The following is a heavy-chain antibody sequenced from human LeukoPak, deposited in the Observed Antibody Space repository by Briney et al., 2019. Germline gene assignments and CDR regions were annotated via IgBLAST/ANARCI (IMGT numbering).Heavy chain of an antibody. CDR3: ARGSDSSSWYFAQYYYYGMDV. Sequence: SETLSLTCAVYGGSFSGYYWSWIRQPPGKGLEWIGEINHSGSTNYNPSLKSRVTISVDTSKNQFSLKLSSVTAADTAVNYCARGSDSSSWYFAQYYYYGMDVWGQGTTVTVSS. CDR1: GGSFSGYY. J-gene: IGHJ6*02. V-gene: IGHV4-34*01. CDR2: INHSGST. D-gene: IGHD6-13*01.